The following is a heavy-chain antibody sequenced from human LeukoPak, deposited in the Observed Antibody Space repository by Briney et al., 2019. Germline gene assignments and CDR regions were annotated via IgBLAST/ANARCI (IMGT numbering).Heavy chain of an antibody. V-gene: IGHV3-23*01. CDR2: INYSGDAT. CDR3: AKGYCSGGNCYQYFDY. D-gene: IGHD2-15*01. J-gene: IGHJ4*02. Sequence: GGSLGLSCAAPGFTFSSNSMSWVRQAPGKGLEWVSAINYSGDATYYVDSVKGRFTISRDNSKNTLYLQMNSLRAEDTAIYYCAKGYCSGGNCYQYFDYWGQGTLVTVAS. CDR1: GFTFSSNS.